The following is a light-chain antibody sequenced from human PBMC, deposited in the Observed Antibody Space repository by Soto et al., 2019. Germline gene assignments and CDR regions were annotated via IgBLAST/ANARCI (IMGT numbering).Light chain of an antibody. J-gene: IGLJ3*02. V-gene: IGLV1-40*01. CDR2: GNS. CDR1: SSNIGAGYD. Sequence: QSVLTQPPSVSGSPGQTVTISCTGSSSNIGAGYDVHWYQQLPGTAPKLLIYGNSNRPSGVPDRFSGSKSGTSASLAITGRQAEDEADYYCQSYDSSLSGWVFGGGTQLTVL. CDR3: QSYDSSLSGWV.